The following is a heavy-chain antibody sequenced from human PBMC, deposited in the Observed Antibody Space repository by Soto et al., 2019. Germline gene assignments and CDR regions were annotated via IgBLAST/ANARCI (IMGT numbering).Heavy chain of an antibody. D-gene: IGHD2-2*01. CDR3: ARVPRVPAADNWFGP. CDR2: ISSSSSYI. J-gene: IGHJ5*02. V-gene: IGHV3-21*01. Sequence: GGSLRLSCAASGFTFSSYSMNWVRQAPGKGLEWVSSISSSSSYIYYADSVKGRFTISRDNAKNSLYLQMNSLRAEDTAVYYCARVPRVPAADNWFGPWGQGTLVTVS. CDR1: GFTFSSYS.